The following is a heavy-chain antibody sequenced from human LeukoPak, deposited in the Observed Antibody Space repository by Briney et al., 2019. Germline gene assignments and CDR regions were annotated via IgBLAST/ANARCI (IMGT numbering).Heavy chain of an antibody. CDR3: ARGIAARPFYYNYYMDV. J-gene: IGHJ6*03. CDR1: GASISSSSYY. V-gene: IGHV4-39*07. Sequence: SETLSLTCTVSGASISSSSYYWNWIRQSPGKGLEWIGRINHSGSININPPLKSRVTISIDTSNNQVSLTLTSVTAADTAIYYCARGIAARPFYYNYYMDVWGTGTKVSVSS. D-gene: IGHD6-6*01. CDR2: INHSGSI.